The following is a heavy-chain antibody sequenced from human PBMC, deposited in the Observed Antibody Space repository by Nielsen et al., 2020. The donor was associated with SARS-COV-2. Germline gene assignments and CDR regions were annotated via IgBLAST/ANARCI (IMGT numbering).Heavy chain of an antibody. Sequence: GESLKISCAASGFTFSSNYMSWVRQAPGKGLEWVSVIYSGGSTYYADSVKGRFTISRDNSKNTLYLQMNSLRAEDTAVYYCARGSYGRVFDYWGQGTLVTVSS. D-gene: IGHD1-26*01. CDR1: GFTFSSNY. V-gene: IGHV3-53*01. CDR2: IYSGGST. CDR3: ARGSYGRVFDY. J-gene: IGHJ4*02.